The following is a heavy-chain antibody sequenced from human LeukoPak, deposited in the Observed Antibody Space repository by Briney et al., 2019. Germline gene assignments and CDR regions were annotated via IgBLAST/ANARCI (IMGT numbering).Heavy chain of an antibody. Sequence: GGSLRLSCAASGFTFSSYSMNWVRQAPGKGLEWVSSISSSSSTIYYADSVKGRFTISRDNAKNSLYLQMNSLRAEDTAVYYCARDQGDQQLALDYWGQGTLVTVSS. CDR2: ISSSSSTI. D-gene: IGHD6-13*01. CDR3: ARDQGDQQLALDY. CDR1: GFTFSSYS. J-gene: IGHJ4*02. V-gene: IGHV3-21*04.